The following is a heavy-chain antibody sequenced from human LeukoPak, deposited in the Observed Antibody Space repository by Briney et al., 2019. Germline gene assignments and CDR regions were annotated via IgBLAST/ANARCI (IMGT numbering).Heavy chain of an antibody. V-gene: IGHV3-33*01. CDR3: ARDAQRGFDYSNSLKY. J-gene: IGHJ4*01. Sequence: GGSLTLSCKASGCIFTHYGMHWVRQAPGKGLEWVAVIWSDGSNRFYADSVKGRFTISRDNSQNTVFLQMSSLRVEDSAIYYCARDAQRGFDYSNSLKYWGHGTRVAVSS. CDR1: GCIFTHYG. D-gene: IGHD4-11*01. CDR2: IWSDGSNR.